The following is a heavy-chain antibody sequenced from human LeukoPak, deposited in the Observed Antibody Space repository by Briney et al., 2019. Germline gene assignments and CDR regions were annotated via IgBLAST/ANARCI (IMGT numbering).Heavy chain of an antibody. Sequence: SETLSLTCTVSGGSISSSSYYWGWIRQPPGKGLEWIGSIYYSGSTYYNPSLKSRVTISVDTSKNQFSLKLSSVTAADTAVYYCARDVVRGVIPQPEYFQHWGQDTLVTVSS. D-gene: IGHD3-10*01. CDR1: GGSISSSSYY. J-gene: IGHJ1*01. CDR2: IYYSGST. V-gene: IGHV4-39*07. CDR3: ARDVVRGVIPQPEYFQH.